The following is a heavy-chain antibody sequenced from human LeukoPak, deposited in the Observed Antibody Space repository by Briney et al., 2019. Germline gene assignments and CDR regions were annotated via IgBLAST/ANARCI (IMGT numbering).Heavy chain of an antibody. CDR3: ARFGYCSSTSCFRSDYYYGMDV. J-gene: IGHJ6*02. V-gene: IGHV3-11*01. Sequence: GGSLRLSCAASGFTFSDYYMSWIRQAPGKGLEWDSYISSSGSTIYYADSVKGRFTISRDNAKNSLYLQMNSLRAEDTAVYYCARFGYCSSTSCFRSDYYYGMDVWGQGTTVTVSS. CDR1: GFTFSDYY. CDR2: ISSSGSTI. D-gene: IGHD2-2*01.